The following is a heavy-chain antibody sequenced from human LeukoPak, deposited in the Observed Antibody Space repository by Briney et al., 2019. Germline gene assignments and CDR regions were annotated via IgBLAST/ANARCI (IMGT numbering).Heavy chain of an antibody. CDR2: IFHSGTG. CDR1: GGSISSSNW. J-gene: IGHJ5*02. CDR3: ARISNWFDP. V-gene: IGHV4-4*02. Sequence: PSGTLSLTCPVSGGSISSSNWWSWVRQPPGKGLEWIGEIFHSGTGNYNPSLKSRVTISVDKSNNQFSLRLTSVTAADTAVYYCARISNWFDPWGQGTLVTVSS.